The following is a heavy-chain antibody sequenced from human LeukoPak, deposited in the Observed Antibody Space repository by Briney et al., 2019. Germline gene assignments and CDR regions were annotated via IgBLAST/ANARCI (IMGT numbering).Heavy chain of an antibody. J-gene: IGHJ4*02. CDR1: GFTFSNYG. CDR3: ARDSGGNTDY. D-gene: IGHD4-23*01. Sequence: PGRSLRLSCAASGFTFSNYGMHWVRQAPGKGLEWVAVIWYDGSNKFYADSVTGRFTISRDNSKNTLYLQMNSLRAVDTAVYYCARDSGGNTDYWGQGALVTVSS. V-gene: IGHV3-33*01. CDR2: IWYDGSNK.